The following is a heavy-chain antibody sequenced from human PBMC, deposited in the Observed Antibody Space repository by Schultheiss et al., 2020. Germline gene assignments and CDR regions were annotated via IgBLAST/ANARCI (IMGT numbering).Heavy chain of an antibody. CDR1: GFTFSSYA. D-gene: IGHD5-24*01. CDR3: ARDPVATINPLGFDL. Sequence: GESLKISCAASGFTFSSYAMHWVRQAPGKGLEWVANIKQDGSEKYYVDSVKGRFTISRDNAKNSLYLQMNSLRAEDTAVYYCARDPVATINPLGFDLWGRGTL. V-gene: IGHV3-7*01. J-gene: IGHJ2*01. CDR2: IKQDGSEK.